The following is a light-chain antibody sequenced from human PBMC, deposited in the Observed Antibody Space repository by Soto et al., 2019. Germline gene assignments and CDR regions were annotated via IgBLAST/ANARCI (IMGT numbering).Light chain of an antibody. CDR3: QQYYSSVT. J-gene: IGKJ2*01. Sequence: DIVMTQSPDSLSVSLGERATINCKSSQTVFHTSYNKDFLAWYQQKAGQPPKLLFYWASTRESGVPARFSGGGSGTDFSLIISCLQPEDVAVYYCQQYYSSVTFGQGTKLEIK. CDR1: QTVFHTSYNKDF. V-gene: IGKV4-1*01. CDR2: WAS.